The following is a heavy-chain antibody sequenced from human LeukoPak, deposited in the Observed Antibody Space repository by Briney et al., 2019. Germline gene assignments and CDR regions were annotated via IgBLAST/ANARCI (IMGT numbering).Heavy chain of an antibody. Sequence: SETLSLTCTVSGGSINSYFWSWIRQPPGKGLEWIGYIYYSGSTNYNPSLKSRVTISVDTSKNQFSLKLSSVTAADTAVYYCATQGVAARFYYFDYWGQGALVTVSS. D-gene: IGHD6-6*01. CDR2: IYYSGST. V-gene: IGHV4-59*01. CDR1: GGSINSYF. J-gene: IGHJ4*02. CDR3: ATQGVAARFYYFDY.